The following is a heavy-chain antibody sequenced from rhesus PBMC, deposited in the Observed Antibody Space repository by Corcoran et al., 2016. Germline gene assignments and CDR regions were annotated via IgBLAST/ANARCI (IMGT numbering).Heavy chain of an antibody. V-gene: IGHV4-127*01. Sequence: QVQLQESGPGLVKPSETLSLTCAGSGYSILSGYGWSWIRQPPGKGVEGIGYMAYRGTIYYTPSFESRVTISIDTSKTQFSLKLSSVTAADTAVYYCARRTYGSWSGNYFDFWGQGVLVTVSS. CDR2: MAYRGTI. J-gene: IGHJ4*01. CDR1: GYSILSGYG. D-gene: IGHD6-13*01. CDR3: ARRTYGSWSGNYFDF.